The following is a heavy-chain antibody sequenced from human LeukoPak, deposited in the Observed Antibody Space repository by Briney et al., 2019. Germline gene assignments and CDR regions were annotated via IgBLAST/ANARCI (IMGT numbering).Heavy chain of an antibody. CDR3: AGIPDTAMTYYYYYMDV. CDR1: GGSISSSSYY. CDR2: IYYSGST. D-gene: IGHD5-18*01. Sequence: PSETLSLTCTVSGGSISSSSYYWSWIRQPPGKGLEWIGYIYYSGSTNYNPSLKSRVTISVDTSKNQFSLKLSSVTAADTAVYYCAGIPDTAMTYYYYYMDVWGKETTVTISS. J-gene: IGHJ6*03. V-gene: IGHV4-61*01.